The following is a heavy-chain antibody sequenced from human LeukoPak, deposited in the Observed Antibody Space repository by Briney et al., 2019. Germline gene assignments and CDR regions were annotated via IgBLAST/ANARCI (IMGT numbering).Heavy chain of an antibody. J-gene: IGHJ4*01. CDR2: ITHFGST. Sequence: SETLSLTCAVHGGSLTSYFWSWTRQPPGKGLEWIGEITHFGSTNYNPSLRSRVTISRDTSKNQFSLRLTSVTAADTAVYYCAPIFGGYSDFDSWGQGTLVTVSP. CDR1: GGSLTSYF. D-gene: IGHD5-12*01. V-gene: IGHV4-34*01. CDR3: APIFGGYSDFDS.